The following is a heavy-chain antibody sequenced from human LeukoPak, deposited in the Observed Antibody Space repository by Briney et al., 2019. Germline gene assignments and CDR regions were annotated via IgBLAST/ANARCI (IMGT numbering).Heavy chain of an antibody. CDR2: TYYRSKWYN. D-gene: IGHD3-10*01. V-gene: IGHV6-1*01. Sequence: SQTLSLTCAISGDSVSSNSAAWNWIRQSPSRGLEWLGRTYYRSKWYNDYAVSVKSRVTINPGTSKNQFSLQLNSVTPEDTAVYYCARGVYGSGSPWYFDYWGQGTLVTVSS. CDR1: GDSVSSNSAA. J-gene: IGHJ4*02. CDR3: ARGVYGSGSPWYFDY.